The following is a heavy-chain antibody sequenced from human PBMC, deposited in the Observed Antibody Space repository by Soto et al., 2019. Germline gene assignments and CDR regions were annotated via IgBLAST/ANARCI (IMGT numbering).Heavy chain of an antibody. V-gene: IGHV4-31*03. CDR3: AREWRDYYFDY. J-gene: IGHJ4*02. CDR1: GGSISSGGYY. Sequence: QVQLQESGPGLVKPSQILSLTCTVSGGSISSGGYYWSWIRQHPGKGLEWIGYIYYSGSTYYNPSLKSRVTISVDTSNNQFSLKLSSVTAADTAVYYCAREWRDYYFDYWGQGTLVTVSS. CDR2: IYYSGST.